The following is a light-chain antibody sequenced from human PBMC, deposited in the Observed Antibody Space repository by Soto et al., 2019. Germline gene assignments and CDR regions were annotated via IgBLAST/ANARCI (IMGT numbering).Light chain of an antibody. CDR3: QQYYSYSWT. J-gene: IGKJ1*01. CDR2: AAS. Sequence: AIRMTQSPSSLSASTGDRVTITCRASQGISSYLAWYQQKPGKAPKLLIYAASTLQSGVPSRFSGSGSGTDFTLTISCLQSEDFATYYCQQYYSYSWTFGQGTKVESK. CDR1: QGISSY. V-gene: IGKV1-8*01.